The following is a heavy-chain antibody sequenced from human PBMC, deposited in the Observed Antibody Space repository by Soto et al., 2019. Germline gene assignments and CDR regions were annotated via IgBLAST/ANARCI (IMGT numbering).Heavy chain of an antibody. J-gene: IGHJ4*02. D-gene: IGHD4-4*01. Sequence: PGGSLRLSCAASGFTFSSYGMHWVRQAPGKGLEWVAVISYDGSNKYYADSVKGRFTISRDNSKNTLYLQMNSLRAEDTAVYYCPKPLSPADYSNQPFDYWGQGTLVTVSS. V-gene: IGHV3-30*18. CDR3: PKPLSPADYSNQPFDY. CDR2: ISYDGSNK. CDR1: GFTFSSYG.